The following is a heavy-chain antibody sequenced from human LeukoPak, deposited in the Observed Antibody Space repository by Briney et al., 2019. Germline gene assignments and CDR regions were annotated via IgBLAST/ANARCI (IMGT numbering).Heavy chain of an antibody. D-gene: IGHD3-10*01. Sequence: ASVKVSCKASGYTFTGYYMHWVRQAPGQGLEWMGWMNPNSGNTGYAQKFQGRVTMTRNTSISTAYMELSSLRSEDTAVYYCAREGDVLLDVWGQGTTVTVSS. V-gene: IGHV1-8*02. CDR3: AREGDVLLDV. J-gene: IGHJ6*02. CDR2: MNPNSGNT. CDR1: GYTFTGYY.